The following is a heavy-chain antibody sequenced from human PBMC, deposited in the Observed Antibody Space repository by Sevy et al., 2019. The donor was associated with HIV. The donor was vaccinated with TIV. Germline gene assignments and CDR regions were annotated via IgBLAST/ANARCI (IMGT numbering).Heavy chain of an antibody. V-gene: IGHV1-24*01. D-gene: IGHD3-22*01. Sequence: ASVKVSCKVSGYTLTELSMHWVRQAPGKGLEWMGGFDPEDGETIYAQKFQGRVTMTEETSTDTAYIELSSLRSEETAVYYCASFGVTMIVVVTQREAFDIWGQGTMVTVSS. CDR1: GYTLTELS. CDR3: ASFGVTMIVVVTQREAFDI. CDR2: FDPEDGET. J-gene: IGHJ3*02.